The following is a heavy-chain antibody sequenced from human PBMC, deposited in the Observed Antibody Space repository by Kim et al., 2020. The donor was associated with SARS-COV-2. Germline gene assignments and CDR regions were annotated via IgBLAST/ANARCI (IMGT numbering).Heavy chain of an antibody. CDR2: IGGSGSNT. CDR1: GFTFSSFA. J-gene: IGHJ5*01. Sequence: GGSLRLSCAASGFTFSSFAMSWVRQAPGKGLEWVSAIGGSGSNTNYTDSVKGRFTISRDNSQNTLYLLMNRLRAEDTAVYYCAECVTSCYRNWFDSWGQGSLVTVSS. D-gene: IGHD2-2*01. V-gene: IGHV3-23*01. CDR3: AECVTSCYRNWFDS.